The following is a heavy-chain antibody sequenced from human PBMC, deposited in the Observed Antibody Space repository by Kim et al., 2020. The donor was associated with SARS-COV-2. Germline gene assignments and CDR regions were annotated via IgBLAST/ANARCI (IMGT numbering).Heavy chain of an antibody. J-gene: IGHJ6*01. V-gene: IGHV1-69*13. D-gene: IGHD6-6*01. CDR1: GGTFSSYA. Sequence: SVGVACKASGGTFSSYAISWVRQAPGQGLEWMGGIIPIFGTANYAQKVQGRVTSTADESTSTAYMELSSLRSEDTAVYYCSRDLSYTSSSNTSYYYYYG. CDR2: IIPIFGTA. CDR3: SRDLSYTSSSNTSYYYYYG.